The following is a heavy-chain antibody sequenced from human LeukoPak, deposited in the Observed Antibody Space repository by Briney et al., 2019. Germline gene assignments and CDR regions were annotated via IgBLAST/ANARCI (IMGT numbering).Heavy chain of an antibody. J-gene: IGHJ3*02. V-gene: IGHV4-39*01. Sequence: SETLSLTCSVSGGSISSSSYYWGWIRQPPGKGLEWIGSFYYSGSTYYNPSLKSRVTISVDTSKNQFSLKLSSVTAADTAVYYCARHSWAPGGPDAFDIWGQGTMFTVSS. D-gene: IGHD2-15*01. CDR1: GGSISSSSYY. CDR2: FYYSGST. CDR3: ARHSWAPGGPDAFDI.